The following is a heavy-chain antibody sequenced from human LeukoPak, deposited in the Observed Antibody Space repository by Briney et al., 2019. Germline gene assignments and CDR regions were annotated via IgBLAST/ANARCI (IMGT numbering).Heavy chain of an antibody. D-gene: IGHD3-10*01. CDR2: IYWNNDK. CDR3: AHKGRGSGSYTM. CDR1: GFSLSTTGVG. Sequence: ESGPTLVKPTQTLTLTCSFSGFSLSTTGVGVAWIRQPPGKALEWLAVIYWNNDKSYSPSLKSRLTITKDTSRKQVVLTMTNMDPVDTATYYCAHKGRGSGSYTMWGQGTLVTVSS. V-gene: IGHV2-5*01. J-gene: IGHJ4*02.